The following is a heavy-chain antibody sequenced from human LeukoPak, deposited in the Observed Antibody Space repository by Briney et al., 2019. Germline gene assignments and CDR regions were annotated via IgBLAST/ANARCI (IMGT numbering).Heavy chain of an antibody. CDR3: ARYSYDFWSGYPQSYYYYGMDV. Sequence: ASVKVSCKASGYTFTSYDINWVRQATGQGLEWMGWMNPNSGNTGYAQKFQGRVTMTRNISISTAYMELSSLRSEDTAVYYCARYSYDFWSGYPQSYYYYGMDVWGQGTTVTVSS. D-gene: IGHD3-3*01. J-gene: IGHJ6*02. V-gene: IGHV1-8*01. CDR2: MNPNSGNT. CDR1: GYTFTSYD.